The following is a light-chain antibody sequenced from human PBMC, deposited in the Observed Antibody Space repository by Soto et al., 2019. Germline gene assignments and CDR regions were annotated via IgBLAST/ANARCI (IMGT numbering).Light chain of an antibody. CDR1: QSVSSN. J-gene: IGKJ1*01. V-gene: IGKV3-15*01. Sequence: ETVMTQSPATLSVPPGERATLSCRASQSVSSNLAWYQQKPGQTPRLLIYGASTRATGIPARFSGSGSGTQFTLTISSLQSEDFAVYYCQQYNNWPPGTFGQGTKVEIK. CDR3: QQYNNWPPGT. CDR2: GAS.